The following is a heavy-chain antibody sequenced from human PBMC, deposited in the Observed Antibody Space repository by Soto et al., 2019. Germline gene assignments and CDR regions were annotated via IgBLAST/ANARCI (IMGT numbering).Heavy chain of an antibody. V-gene: IGHV3-11*01. CDR1: GFTFSDYY. CDR2: ISSSGSTI. D-gene: IGHD4-17*01. Sequence: PGGSLRLSCAASGFTFSDYYMSWIRQAPGKGLEWVSYISSSGSTIYYADSVKGRFTISRDNAKNSLYLQMNSLRAEDTAVYYCARVLPVMTTVTNFDPWGQGTLVTVSS. CDR3: ARVLPVMTTVTNFDP. J-gene: IGHJ5*02.